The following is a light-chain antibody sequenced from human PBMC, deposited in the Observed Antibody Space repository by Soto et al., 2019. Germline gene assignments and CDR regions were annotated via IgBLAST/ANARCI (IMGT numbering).Light chain of an antibody. J-gene: IGKJ2*01. CDR3: QQYGSSPYT. CDR1: QSVSSSY. Sequence: EIVLTQSPGTLSLSPGERATLSCRASQSVSSSYLAWYQQTPGQAPRLLIYDASSRATGIPDRFSGSGSGTDFTLTISRLEPEDFAVYSCQQYGSSPYTFGQGTKLEIK. CDR2: DAS. V-gene: IGKV3-20*01.